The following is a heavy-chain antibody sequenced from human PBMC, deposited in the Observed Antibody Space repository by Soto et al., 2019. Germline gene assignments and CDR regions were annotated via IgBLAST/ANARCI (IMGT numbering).Heavy chain of an antibody. V-gene: IGHV3-11*03. Sequence: VGSLRLSCAGSGFDFSDFHISWVRQAPGKGLEWISYISSSLGHTDYADSVKGRFTISRDNAKSSVFLEMSDPRSDDTAVYYCAANWNFGLNFWGQGTLVTVSS. CDR1: GFDFSDFH. CDR3: AANWNFGLNF. D-gene: IGHD1-1*01. CDR2: ISSSLGHT. J-gene: IGHJ4*02.